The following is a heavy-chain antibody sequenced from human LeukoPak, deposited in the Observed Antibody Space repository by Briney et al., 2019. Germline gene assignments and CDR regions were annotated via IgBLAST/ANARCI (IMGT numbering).Heavy chain of an antibody. CDR2: ISSSSSYI. V-gene: IGHV3-21*01. Sequence: PGGSLRLSCAASGFTFSSYSMNWVRQAPGKGLEWVSSISSSSSYIYYADSVKGRFTISRDNAKNSLYLQMNSLRAEDTAVYYCARDGKGSDPTLSPTVDAFDIWGQGTMVTVSS. CDR1: GFTFSSYS. D-gene: IGHD3-10*01. J-gene: IGHJ3*02. CDR3: ARDGKGSDPTLSPTVDAFDI.